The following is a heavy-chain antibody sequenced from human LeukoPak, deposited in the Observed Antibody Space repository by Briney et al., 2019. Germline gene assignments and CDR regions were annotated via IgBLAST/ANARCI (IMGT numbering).Heavy chain of an antibody. CDR2: INPYSGDT. J-gene: IGHJ4*02. CDR3: ARALALSSLPIDY. V-gene: IGHV1-2*02. Sequence: ASVKVSCKASGYTFTGYYMHWVRQAPGQGLEWMGWINPYSGDTNYAQKFQGRVTMTRDTSISTAYMELSSLRSDDTAAYYCARALALSSLPIDYWGQGTLVTVSS. D-gene: IGHD6-13*01. CDR1: GYTFTGYY.